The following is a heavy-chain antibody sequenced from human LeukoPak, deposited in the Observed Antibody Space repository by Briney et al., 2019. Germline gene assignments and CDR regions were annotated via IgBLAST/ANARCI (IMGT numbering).Heavy chain of an antibody. Sequence: GGSLRLSCAASGFTFSSYAMHWVRQAPGXXXEWVAVISYDGSNKYYADSVKGRFTISRDNSKNTLYLQMNSLRAEDTAVYYCARDRATYYYDSSGLGLGYWGQGTLVTVSS. D-gene: IGHD3-22*01. V-gene: IGHV3-30-3*01. J-gene: IGHJ4*02. CDR1: GFTFSSYA. CDR2: ISYDGSNK. CDR3: ARDRATYYYDSSGLGLGY.